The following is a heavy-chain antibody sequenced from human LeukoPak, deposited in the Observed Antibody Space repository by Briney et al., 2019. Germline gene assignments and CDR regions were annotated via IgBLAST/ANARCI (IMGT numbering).Heavy chain of an antibody. CDR2: IKQDGSEK. Sequence: PGGSLRLSCAASGFTFSSYAMSWVRQAPGKGLGWVANIKQDGSEKYYVDSVKGRFTISRDNAKNSLYLQMNSLRAEDTAVYYCAREGLDYYDSSGYSDYWGQGTLVTVSS. V-gene: IGHV3-7*01. D-gene: IGHD3-22*01. J-gene: IGHJ4*02. CDR3: AREGLDYYDSSGYSDY. CDR1: GFTFSSYA.